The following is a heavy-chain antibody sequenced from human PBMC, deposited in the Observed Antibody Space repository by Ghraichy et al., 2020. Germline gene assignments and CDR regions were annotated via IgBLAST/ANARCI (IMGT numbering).Heavy chain of an antibody. CDR2: ISGSGGST. CDR3: AKGSGEWGGHFDY. D-gene: IGHD3-10*01. CDR1: GFTFTSYA. J-gene: IGHJ4*02. V-gene: IGHV3-23*01. Sequence: LSLTCAASGFTFTSYAMSWVRQAPEKGLEWVSAISGSGGSTHYADSVKGRFTISRDNSKNTLYLQMNSLRAEDTAVYYCAKGSGEWGGHFDYWGQGTLVTVSS.